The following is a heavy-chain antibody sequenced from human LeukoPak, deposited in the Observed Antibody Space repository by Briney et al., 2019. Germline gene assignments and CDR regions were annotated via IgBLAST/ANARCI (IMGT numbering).Heavy chain of an antibody. CDR1: GFTFSSYA. D-gene: IGHD3-10*01. Sequence: GGSLRLSCAASGFTFSSYAMSWVRQAPGKGLEWVSAISGSGGSTYYADSVKGRFTISRDDAKNTVDLQMNSLRGEDTAVYYCVRGRGSYGWFDPWGQGTLATVSS. CDR3: VRGRGSYGWFDP. J-gene: IGHJ5*02. V-gene: IGHV3-23*01. CDR2: ISGSGGST.